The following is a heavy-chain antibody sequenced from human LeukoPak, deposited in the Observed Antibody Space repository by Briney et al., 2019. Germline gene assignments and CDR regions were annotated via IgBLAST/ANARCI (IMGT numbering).Heavy chain of an antibody. J-gene: IGHJ4*02. CDR2: IIPIFGTA. CDR3: AREGGYYYDSSGTSNFDY. D-gene: IGHD3-22*01. CDR1: GGTFSSYA. V-gene: IGHV1-69*06. Sequence: SVKVSCKASGGTFSSYAISWVRQAPGQGLEWMGGIIPIFGTANYAQKFQGRVTITADKSTSTAYMELSSLRSEDTAVYYCAREGGYYYDSSGTSNFDYWGQGTLVTVSS.